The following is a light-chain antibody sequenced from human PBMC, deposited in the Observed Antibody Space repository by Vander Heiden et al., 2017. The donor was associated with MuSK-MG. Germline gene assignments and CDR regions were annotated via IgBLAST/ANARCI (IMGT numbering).Light chain of an antibody. CDR1: QSLLHSDGKTY. CDR3: RQGIHLPIT. J-gene: IGKJ5*01. CDR2: EVA. V-gene: IGKV2-29*03. Sequence: DIVMTQTPRSLSVTPGQPASISCKSSQSLLHSDGKTYLYWFLQKAGQPPQLLIYEVATRVSGVPDRFSGRGSGTDFTLKISRVEAEDVGVYYCRQGIHLPITFGQGTRLEIK.